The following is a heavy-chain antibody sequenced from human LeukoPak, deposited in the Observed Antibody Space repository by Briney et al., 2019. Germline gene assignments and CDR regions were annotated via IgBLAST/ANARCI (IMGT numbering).Heavy chain of an antibody. D-gene: IGHD6-13*01. J-gene: IGHJ5*02. CDR2: IYPGDSDV. CDR1: GYSFTSYW. Sequence: GESLKISCKGSGYSFTSYWIGWVRQMPGKGLEWMGIIYPGDSDVRYSPSFEGQVTISADKSISTAYLQWSSLKASDTAMYYCATAPKGSSWYGGFDPWGQGTLVTVSS. CDR3: ATAPKGSSWYGGFDP. V-gene: IGHV5-51*01.